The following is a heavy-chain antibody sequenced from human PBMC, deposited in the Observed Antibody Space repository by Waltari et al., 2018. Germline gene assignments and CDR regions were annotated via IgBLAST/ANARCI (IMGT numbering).Heavy chain of an antibody. Sequence: QVQLVQSGAEVKKPGSSVKVSCKASGGTFSSYAISWVRQAPGQGLEWMGGIIPIFGTANYAQKFQGRVTITADESTSTAYMELSSLRSEDTVVYYCARGYCSGGSCYQKDWFDPWGQGTLVTVSS. D-gene: IGHD2-15*01. V-gene: IGHV1-69*01. CDR2: IIPIFGTA. CDR3: ARGYCSGGSCYQKDWFDP. CDR1: GGTFSSYA. J-gene: IGHJ5*02.